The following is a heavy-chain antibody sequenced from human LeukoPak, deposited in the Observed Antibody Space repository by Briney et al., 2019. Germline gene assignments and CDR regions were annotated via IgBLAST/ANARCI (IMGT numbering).Heavy chain of an antibody. Sequence: ETLSLTCAVYGGSFSGYYWSWIRQPPGKGLEWIGEINHSGSTNYNPSLKSRGTISVDTSKNQFSLKLSSVTAADTAVYYCPREAHKFDYWGQGTLVTVSS. V-gene: IGHV4-34*01. CDR2: INHSGST. CDR1: GGSFSGYY. J-gene: IGHJ4*02. CDR3: PREAHKFDY.